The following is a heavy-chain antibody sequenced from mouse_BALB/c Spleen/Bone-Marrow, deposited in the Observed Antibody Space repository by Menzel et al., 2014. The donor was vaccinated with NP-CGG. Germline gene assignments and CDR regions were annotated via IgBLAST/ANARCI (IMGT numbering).Heavy chain of an antibody. CDR2: INPNNGGT. D-gene: IGHD2-2*01. V-gene: IGHV1-22*01. CDR1: GYKFTEYT. J-gene: IGHJ4*01. Sequence: EVQLQQSGPELVKPGASVKISCKTSGYKFTEYTMHWVKQSHGKSFEWIGTINPNNGGTSYNQKFKGKATLTVDKSSSTAYMELRSLTSEGSAVYYCARRIPYGYAMDYRGQGTSVTVSS. CDR3: ARRIPYGYAMDY.